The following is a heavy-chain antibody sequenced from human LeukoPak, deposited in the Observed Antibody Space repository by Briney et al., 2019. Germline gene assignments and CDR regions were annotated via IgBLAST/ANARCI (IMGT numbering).Heavy chain of an antibody. V-gene: IGHV3-7*01. CDR3: ARGVWAPFDS. CDR1: GFSLSNYW. Sequence: GGSLRLSCAASGFSLSNYWMSWVRQAPGKGLEWVANIKQDGSEKNYVDSVKGRFSISRDNAKNSLILQMNSLRGEDTAVYYCARGVWAPFDSWGQGTLVSVSS. CDR2: IKQDGSEK. D-gene: IGHD7-27*01. J-gene: IGHJ4*02.